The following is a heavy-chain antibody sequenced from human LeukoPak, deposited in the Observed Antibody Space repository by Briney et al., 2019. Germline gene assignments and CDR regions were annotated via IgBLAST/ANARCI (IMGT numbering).Heavy chain of an antibody. D-gene: IGHD3-10*02. V-gene: IGHV5-51*01. CDR3: ARCSRETRNWFDP. Sequence: GESLQISCKGSGYSFTSYWIGWVRQLPGKGLEWMGIIYPGDSDTRYSPSFQGQVTISADKSISTAYLQWSSLKASDTAMYYCARCSRETRNWFDPWGQGTLVTVSS. CDR2: IYPGDSDT. J-gene: IGHJ5*02. CDR1: GYSFTSYW.